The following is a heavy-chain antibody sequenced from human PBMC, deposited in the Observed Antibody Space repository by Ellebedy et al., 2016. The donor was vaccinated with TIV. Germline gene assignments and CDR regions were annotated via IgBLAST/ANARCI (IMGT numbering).Heavy chain of an antibody. V-gene: IGHV1-2*04. CDR2: INPNSGGT. J-gene: IGHJ4*02. Sequence: ASVKVSXXASGYTFTGYYIHWVRQAPGQGLEWMGWINPNSGGTNYTQKFQGWVTMARETSISTAYVELRRLRSDDTAVYYCVTFRDSSGWYEDNWGQGTLVTVSS. CDR1: GYTFTGYY. CDR3: VTFRDSSGWYEDN. D-gene: IGHD6-19*01.